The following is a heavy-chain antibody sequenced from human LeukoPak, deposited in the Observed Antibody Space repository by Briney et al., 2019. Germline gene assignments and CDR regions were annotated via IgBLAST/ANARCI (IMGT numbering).Heavy chain of an antibody. D-gene: IGHD1-26*01. CDR2: ISGRGDKT. J-gene: IGHJ4*02. CDR1: GFTVSSNY. V-gene: IGHV3-23*01. Sequence: GGSLRLSCAASGFTVSSNYMSWVRQAPGKGLEWVSVISGRGDKTYYAGSAKGRFTISRDNSKNTLYLQMNSLRDVDTAIYYCAKGIQWELPLEYWGQGTLVTVSS. CDR3: AKGIQWELPLEY.